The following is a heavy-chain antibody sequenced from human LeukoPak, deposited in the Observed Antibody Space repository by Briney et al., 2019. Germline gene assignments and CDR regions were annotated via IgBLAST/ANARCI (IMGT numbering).Heavy chain of an antibody. Sequence: GGSLRLSCAASGFTFSGSVMHWVRQASGRGLEWVGRIRSKANSYATAYAASVKGRFTISRDDSKNTAYLQMNRLRTEDADVYYCTRLWGDCGGDCYSHDFWGQGTLVTVSS. CDR1: GFTFSGSV. J-gene: IGHJ4*02. CDR2: IRSKANSYAT. D-gene: IGHD2-21*02. V-gene: IGHV3-73*01. CDR3: TRLWGDCGGDCYSHDF.